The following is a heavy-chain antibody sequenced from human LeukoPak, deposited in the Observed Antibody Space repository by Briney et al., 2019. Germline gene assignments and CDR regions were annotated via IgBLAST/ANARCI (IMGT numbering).Heavy chain of an antibody. CDR1: GFIVSSNY. CDR2: INSGGST. J-gene: IGHJ6*02. D-gene: IGHD3-16*01. CDR3: ARGGGLDV. Sequence: GGSLRLSCAASGFIVSSNYMSWVRQAPGKGLEWVSVINSGGSTYHADSVKGRFTISRDNAKNSLYLQMSNLRAEDTAVYFCARGGGLDVWGQGATVTVSS. V-gene: IGHV3-53*01.